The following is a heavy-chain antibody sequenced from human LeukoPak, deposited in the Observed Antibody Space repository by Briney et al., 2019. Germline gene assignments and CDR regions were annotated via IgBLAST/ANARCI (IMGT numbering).Heavy chain of an antibody. CDR2: INSDGSST. D-gene: IGHD6-19*01. CDR1: GFTFSRYW. V-gene: IGHV3-74*01. J-gene: IGHJ6*04. Sequence: PGGCLRLSCVAPGFTFSRYWMHSVRPAPGKGLVWVSRINSDGSSTSYADSVKGRFTIPRDNAKNTLYLQMNSLRAEDTAVYYCARDSRQWLVHYYYYGMDVWGKGTTVTVSS. CDR3: ARDSRQWLVHYYYYGMDV.